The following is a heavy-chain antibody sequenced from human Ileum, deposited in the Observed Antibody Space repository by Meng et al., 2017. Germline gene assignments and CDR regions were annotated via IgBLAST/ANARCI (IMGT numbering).Heavy chain of an antibody. CDR3: AASLDGNRFDP. CDR1: GGSISSGDSY. V-gene: IGHV4-30-4*01. Sequence: VQLQESGPGLVKSSKTLSLTCTVSGGSISSGDSYWSWIRPPPGKGLEWIGYIFDTGPPSYSPPLRSRLSISMDTSKNQFSLRLTSVSAADTAVYYCAASLDGNRFDPWGQGTLVTVSS. CDR2: IFDTGPP. D-gene: IGHD1-26*01. J-gene: IGHJ5*02.